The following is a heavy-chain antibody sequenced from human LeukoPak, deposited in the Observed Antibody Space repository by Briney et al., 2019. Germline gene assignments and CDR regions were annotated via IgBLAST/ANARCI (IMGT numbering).Heavy chain of an antibody. V-gene: IGHV3-49*04. Sequence: GRSLRLSCTASGCTFGDYAMSWVRQAPGKGLEWVGFIRSKAYGGTTEYAASVKGRFTISRDDSKSIAYLQMNSLKTEDTAVYYCTRALIWFGDYDYWGQGTLVTVSS. CDR1: GCTFGDYA. CDR2: IRSKAYGGTT. D-gene: IGHD3-10*01. CDR3: TRALIWFGDYDY. J-gene: IGHJ4*02.